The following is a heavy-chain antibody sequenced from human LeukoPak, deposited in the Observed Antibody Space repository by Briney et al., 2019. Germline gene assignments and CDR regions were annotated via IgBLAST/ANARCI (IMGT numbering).Heavy chain of an antibody. CDR3: ARNREVGATFEYYFDY. CDR1: GFTFSRYG. CDR2: IWSDGNNK. V-gene: IGHV3-33*01. D-gene: IGHD1-26*01. J-gene: IGHJ4*02. Sequence: PGGSLRLSCAASGFTFSRYGMHWVRQAPGKGLEWAAVIWSDGNNKYYADSVKGRFTISRDNSKNTLFLQMNSLRAEDTAVYYCARNREVGATFEYYFDYWGQGTLVTVSS.